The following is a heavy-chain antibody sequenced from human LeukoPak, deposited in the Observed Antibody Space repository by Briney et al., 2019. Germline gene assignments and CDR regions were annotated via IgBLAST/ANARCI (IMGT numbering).Heavy chain of an antibody. Sequence: GESLKISCMASGYIFTNFWIGWVRQMPGKGLECMGIIYPGDSDIRYSPSFQGQVTISADKSISTAYLQWSSLKASDTAMYYCARPGEVCSGGSCYPAAFDIWGQGTMVTVSS. CDR2: IYPGDSDI. J-gene: IGHJ3*02. V-gene: IGHV5-51*01. CDR1: GYIFTNFW. CDR3: ARPGEVCSGGSCYPAAFDI. D-gene: IGHD2-15*01.